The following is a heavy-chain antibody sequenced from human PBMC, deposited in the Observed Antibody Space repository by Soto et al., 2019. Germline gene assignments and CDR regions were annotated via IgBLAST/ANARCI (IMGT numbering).Heavy chain of an antibody. CDR3: ARGPYSSSTQPHAPSYGMDV. Sequence: PSETLSLTCTVSGGSIVYYYWSWIRQPPGKGLEWMGYIYYSGSTNYNPSLRSRLTISVDTSKKQFSLKLTSVTAADTAVYYCARGPYSSSTQPHAPSYGMDVWGQGTTVTVSS. CDR2: IYYSGST. CDR1: GGSIVYYY. J-gene: IGHJ6*02. D-gene: IGHD6-6*01. V-gene: IGHV4-59*01.